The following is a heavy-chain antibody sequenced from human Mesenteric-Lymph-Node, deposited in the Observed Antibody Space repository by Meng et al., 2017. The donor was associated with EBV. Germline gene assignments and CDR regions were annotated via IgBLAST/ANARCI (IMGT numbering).Heavy chain of an antibody. Sequence: QAGAGLLKPSETLALPCAVYGESFSGFYWSWVRQAPGKGLEWIGEMNNGGTSNYNPSLESRVTISVDPSKNQFSLNLRSVTAADTAVYYCARVKPSIWFGELFYYFDYWGPGILVTVSS. CDR1: GESFSGFY. CDR2: MNNGGTS. V-gene: IGHV4-34*01. CDR3: ARVKPSIWFGELFYYFDY. J-gene: IGHJ4*02. D-gene: IGHD3-10*01.